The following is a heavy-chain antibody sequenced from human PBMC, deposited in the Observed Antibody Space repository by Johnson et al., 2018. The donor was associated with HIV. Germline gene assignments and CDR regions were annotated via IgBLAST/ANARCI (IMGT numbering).Heavy chain of an antibody. D-gene: IGHD1-7*01. CDR3: ARVRLELGDAFDI. Sequence: EVQLVESGGVVVQPGGSLRLSCAASGFTFDDYTMHWVRQAPGKGLEWVSLISWDGGSTYYADSVKGRFTISRDNAKNSLYLQMNSLRAEDTAFYYCARVRLELGDAFDIWGQGTMVTVSS. J-gene: IGHJ3*02. CDR2: ISWDGGST. CDR1: GFTFDDYT. V-gene: IGHV3-43D*03.